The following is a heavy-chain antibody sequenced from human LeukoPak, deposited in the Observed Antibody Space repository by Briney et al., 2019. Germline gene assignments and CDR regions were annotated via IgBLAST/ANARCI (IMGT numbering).Heavy chain of an antibody. CDR3: ASYYYDSSGYYSIDY. CDR2: IYHSEST. J-gene: IGHJ4*02. D-gene: IGHD3-22*01. V-gene: IGHV4-4*02. CDR1: GGSISSSNW. Sequence: SETLSLTCAVSGGSISSSNWWSWVRQPPGKGLEWIGEIYHSESTNYNPSLKSRVTISVDTSKNQFSLKLSSVTAADTAVYYCASYYYDSSGYYSIDYWGQGTLVTVSS.